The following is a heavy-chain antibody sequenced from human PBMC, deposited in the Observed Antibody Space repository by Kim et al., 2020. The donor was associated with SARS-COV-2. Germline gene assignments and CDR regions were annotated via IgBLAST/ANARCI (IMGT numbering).Heavy chain of an antibody. J-gene: IGHJ4*02. CDR3: AKDIGVSLGRITMVRGLFDY. V-gene: IGHV3-23*01. CDR2: ISGSGGST. D-gene: IGHD3-10*01. CDR1: GFTFSSYA. Sequence: GGSLRLSCAASGFTFSSYAMSWVRQAPGKGLEWVSAISGSGGSTYYADSVKGRFTISRDNSKNTLYLQMNSLRAEDTAVYYCAKDIGVSLGRITMVRGLFDYWGQGTLVTVSS.